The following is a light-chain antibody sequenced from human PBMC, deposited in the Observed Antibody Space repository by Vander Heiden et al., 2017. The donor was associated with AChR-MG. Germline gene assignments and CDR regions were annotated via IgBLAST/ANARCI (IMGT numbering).Light chain of an antibody. CDR2: GAS. CDR3: QQCGNSPPWT. J-gene: IGKJ1*01. CDR1: QSVSSSY. Sequence: EIVLTQSPGTLSLSPGERATLSCRASQSVSSSYLAWYQQKPGQAPRLLSYGASSRATGIPDRFSGSGSATNFTLNISRLEPEDFAVYYCQQCGNSPPWTFGQGTKVEIK. V-gene: IGKV3-20*01.